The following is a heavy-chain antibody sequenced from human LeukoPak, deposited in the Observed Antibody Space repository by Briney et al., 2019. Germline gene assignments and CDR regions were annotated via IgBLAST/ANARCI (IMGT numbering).Heavy chain of an antibody. V-gene: IGHV3-23*01. Sequence: GGSLRLSCAASGFTFSGYAMSWVRQAPGKGLEWVSAISGSGGSTYYADSVKGRFTISRDNSKNTLYLQMNSLRAEDTAVYYCAKLYCSGGSCYLFYFDYWGQGTLVTVSS. D-gene: IGHD2-15*01. J-gene: IGHJ4*02. CDR3: AKLYCSGGSCYLFYFDY. CDR2: ISGSGGST. CDR1: GFTFSGYA.